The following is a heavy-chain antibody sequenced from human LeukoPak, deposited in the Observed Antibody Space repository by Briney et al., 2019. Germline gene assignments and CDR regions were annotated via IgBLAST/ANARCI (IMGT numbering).Heavy chain of an antibody. D-gene: IGHD3-10*01. Sequence: GGSLRLSCAASGFIFTTYWMSWVRQAPGKGLEWVANINQDGTEKYYVDSVKGRFTISRDNGKNSLYLQMNSLRVEDTAVYYCAKLAKYFYGSETFYFFEHWGQGTLVTVSS. J-gene: IGHJ4*02. CDR3: AKLAKYFYGSETFYFFEH. V-gene: IGHV3-7*01. CDR2: INQDGTEK. CDR1: GFIFTTYW.